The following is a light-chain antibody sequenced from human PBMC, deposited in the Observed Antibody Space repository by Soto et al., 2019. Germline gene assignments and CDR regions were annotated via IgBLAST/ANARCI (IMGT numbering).Light chain of an antibody. CDR3: QQSYSAPWT. V-gene: IGKV1-39*01. CDR1: QSISTY. Sequence: DIQMTQSPSSLAASVGARVTITCRASQSISTYLNWYQQKPGKAPKVLIFDASPLQSGVASRFSGSGSGTDFTLTISSLQPEASATYYCQQSYSAPWTFGQVTKVQVK. J-gene: IGKJ1*01. CDR2: DAS.